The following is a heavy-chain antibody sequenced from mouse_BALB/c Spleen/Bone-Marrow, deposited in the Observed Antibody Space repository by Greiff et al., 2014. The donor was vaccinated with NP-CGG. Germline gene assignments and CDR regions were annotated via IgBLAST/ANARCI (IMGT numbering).Heavy chain of an antibody. CDR1: GYTFTSYW. Sequence: QVQLQQFGAELVRPGASVKLSCKASGYTFTSYWINWVKQRPGQGLEWVGNIYPSDSYTNYNQKFKDKATLTVDKSSSTAYMQLSSPTSEDSAVYYCTREGYYGSSYVDYWGQGTTLTVSS. V-gene: IGHV1-69*02. J-gene: IGHJ2*01. CDR2: IYPSDSYT. CDR3: TREGYYGSSYVDY. D-gene: IGHD1-1*01.